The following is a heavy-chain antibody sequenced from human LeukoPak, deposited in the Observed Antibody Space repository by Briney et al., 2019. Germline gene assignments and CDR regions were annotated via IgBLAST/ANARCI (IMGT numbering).Heavy chain of an antibody. V-gene: IGHV4-39*01. CDR1: GGSISSSSYY. J-gene: IGHJ4*02. CDR2: IYYSGST. D-gene: IGHD6-6*01. Sequence: SETLSLTCTVSGGSISSSSYYWGWIRQPPGKGLEWIGSIYYSGSTYYNPSLKSRVTISVDTSKNQFSLKLSSVTAADTAVYYCAGGRIYSSSSFYRFDYWGQGTLVTVSS. CDR3: AGGRIYSSSSFYRFDY.